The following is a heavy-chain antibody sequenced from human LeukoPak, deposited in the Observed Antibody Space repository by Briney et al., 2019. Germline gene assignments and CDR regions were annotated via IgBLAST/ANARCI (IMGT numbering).Heavy chain of an antibody. CDR3: ARDYSQHNYYYYYMDV. J-gene: IGHJ6*03. V-gene: IGHV1-46*01. Sequence: ASVKVSCKASGYTFTNYYMHWVRQAPGQGLEWMGIINPSGGSTSYAQKFQGRVTMTRDVSTSTVYMELSSLRSEDTAVYYCARDYSQHNYYYYYMDVWGKGTTVTVSS. CDR1: GYTFTNYY. CDR2: INPSGGST. D-gene: IGHD4-11*01.